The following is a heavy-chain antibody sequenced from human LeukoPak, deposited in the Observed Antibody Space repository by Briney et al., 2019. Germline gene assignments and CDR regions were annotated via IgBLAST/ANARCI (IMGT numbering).Heavy chain of an antibody. V-gene: IGHV1-2*02. CDR1: GYTFTGYY. D-gene: IGHD6-19*01. CDR3: ARVIAVGGNLVFPNDYYGMDV. CDR2: INPNSGGT. Sequence: GASVKVSCKASGYTFTGYYMHWVRQAPGQGLEWMGWINPNSGGTNYAQKFQGRVTMTRNTSISTAYMELSSLRSEDTAVYYCARVIAVGGNLVFPNDYYGMDVWGQGTTVTVSS. J-gene: IGHJ6*02.